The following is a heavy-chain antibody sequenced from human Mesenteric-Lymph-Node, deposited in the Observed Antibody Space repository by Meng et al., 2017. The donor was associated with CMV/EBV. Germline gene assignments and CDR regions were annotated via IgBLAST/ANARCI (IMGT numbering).Heavy chain of an antibody. CDR1: GGTFGAYV. CDR2: IIPILGIA. D-gene: IGHD2-21*02. Sequence: SVKVSCKASGGTFGAYVIIWLRQAPGQGLEWMGGIIPILGIANYAQKFQGRVTITADKSTSTAYMELSSLRSEDTAVYYCARDLVRKSDTYYYYYYGMDVWGQGTTVTVSS. V-gene: IGHV1-69*10. CDR3: ARDLVRKSDTYYYYYYGMDV. J-gene: IGHJ6*02.